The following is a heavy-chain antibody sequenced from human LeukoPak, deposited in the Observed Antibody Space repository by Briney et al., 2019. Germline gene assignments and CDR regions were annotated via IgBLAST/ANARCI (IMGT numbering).Heavy chain of an antibody. V-gene: IGHV3-7*01. CDR3: ARDPANPHCSGGSRYYYYYGMDV. D-gene: IGHD2-15*01. J-gene: IGHJ6*02. CDR1: GFTFSSYW. Sequence: PGGSLRLSCAASGFTFSSYWMSWVRQAPGKGLEWVANIKQDGSEKYYVDSVKGRFTISRDNAKKSLYLQMNSLRAEDTAVYYCARDPANPHCSGGSRYYYYYGMDVWGQGTTVTVSS. CDR2: IKQDGSEK.